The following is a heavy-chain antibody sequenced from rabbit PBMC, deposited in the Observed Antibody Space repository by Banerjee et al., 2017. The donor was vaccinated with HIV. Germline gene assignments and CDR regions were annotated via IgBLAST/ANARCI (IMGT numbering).Heavy chain of an antibody. CDR3: ARDVDSYVPFNL. Sequence: QEQLEESGGDLVKPEGSLTLTCTASGFSFSNGYVMCWVRQAPGKGLEWIACINTISGDTVYATWAKGRFTISKASWTTVTLQMTSLTAADTASYFCARDVDSYVPFNLWGPGTLVTVS. J-gene: IGHJ4*01. V-gene: IGHV1S45*01. CDR2: INTISGDT. CDR1: GFSFSNGYV. D-gene: IGHD6-1*01.